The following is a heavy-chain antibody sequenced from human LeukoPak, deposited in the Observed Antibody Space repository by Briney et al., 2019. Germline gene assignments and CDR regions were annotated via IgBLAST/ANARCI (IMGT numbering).Heavy chain of an antibody. D-gene: IGHD3-10*01. CDR3: AKGGWFGELFPLDY. CDR2: IWYDGSNK. CDR1: GFTFSSYG. J-gene: IGHJ4*02. Sequence: AGRSLRLSCAASGFTFSSYGMHWVRQAQGKGLEWVADIWYDGSNKYYADYVKGRFTISRDNTKNTLYLQMNSLRAEDTAVYYCAKGGWFGELFPLDYWGQGTLVTVSS. V-gene: IGHV3-33*06.